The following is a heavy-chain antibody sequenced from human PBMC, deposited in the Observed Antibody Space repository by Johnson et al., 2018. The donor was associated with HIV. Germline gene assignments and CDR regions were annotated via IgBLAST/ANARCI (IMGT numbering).Heavy chain of an antibody. D-gene: IGHD1-26*01. J-gene: IGHJ3*02. CDR3: AKDRAVRATYGDDAFDI. CDR2: ISGSGGST. CDR1: GFTFSSYA. Sequence: VQLVESGGGLVQPGGSLRLSCAASGFTFSSYAMSWVRQAPGKGLEWVSAISGSGGSTYYAASVKGRFPISRANAKNSLYLQMNRLRAEDTALYYCAKDRAVRATYGDDAFDIWGQGTMVTVSS. V-gene: IGHV3-23*04.